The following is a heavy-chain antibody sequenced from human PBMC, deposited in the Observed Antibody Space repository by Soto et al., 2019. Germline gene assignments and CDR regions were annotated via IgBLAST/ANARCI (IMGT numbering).Heavy chain of an antibody. CDR3: ARALYYYGSGSPKGDY. D-gene: IGHD3-10*01. CDR2: INHSGST. CDR1: GGSFSGYY. Sequence: SETLSLTCAVYGGSFSGYYWSWIRQPPGKGLEWIGEINHSGSTNYNPSLKSRVTISVDTSKNQFSLKLSSVTAADTAVYYCARALYYYGSGSPKGDYWGQETLVTVSS. V-gene: IGHV4-34*01. J-gene: IGHJ4*01.